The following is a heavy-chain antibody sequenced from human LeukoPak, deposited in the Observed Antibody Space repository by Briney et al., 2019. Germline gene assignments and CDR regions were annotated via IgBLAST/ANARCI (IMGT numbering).Heavy chain of an antibody. J-gene: IGHJ6*03. Sequence: SETLSLTCTVSGGSISSGSYYWSWIRQPAGKGLEWIGRIYTSGNTNYNPSLKSRVTISVDTSKNQFSLKLSSVTAADTALYYCARAREPGGSYYYYMDVWGKGTTVTVSS. D-gene: IGHD1-26*01. V-gene: IGHV4-61*02. CDR3: ARAREPGGSYYYYMDV. CDR1: GGSISSGSYY. CDR2: IYTSGNT.